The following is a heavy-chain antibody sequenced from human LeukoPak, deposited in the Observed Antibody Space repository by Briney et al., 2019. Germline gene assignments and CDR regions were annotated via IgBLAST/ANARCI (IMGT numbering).Heavy chain of an antibody. Sequence: PGGSLRLSCAAPGFMFTSYWMTWVRQAPGKGLEWVANIKEDGSDKYYADSVKGRFTISRDNAKRSVYLQMNSLRAEDTAVYYCGTSRDTAIEMGGQGTLVTVSS. CDR3: GTSRDTAIEM. CDR1: GFMFTSYW. V-gene: IGHV3-7*01. J-gene: IGHJ4*02. D-gene: IGHD5-18*01. CDR2: IKEDGSDK.